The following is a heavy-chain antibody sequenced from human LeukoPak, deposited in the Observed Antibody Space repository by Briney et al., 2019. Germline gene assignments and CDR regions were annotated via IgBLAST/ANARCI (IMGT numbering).Heavy chain of an antibody. CDR2: ISDSGGRT. CDR3: AKRGVVIRVILVGFHKEAYYFDS. V-gene: IGHV3-23*01. CDR1: GITLSNYG. D-gene: IGHD3-22*01. Sequence: GGSLRLSCAVSGITLSNYGMSWVRQAPGKRLEWGAGISDSGGRTNYADSVRGRFTISRDNPKNTLYLQMNSLRAEDTAVYFCAKRGVVIRVILVGFHKEAYYFDSWGQGALVTVSS. J-gene: IGHJ4*02.